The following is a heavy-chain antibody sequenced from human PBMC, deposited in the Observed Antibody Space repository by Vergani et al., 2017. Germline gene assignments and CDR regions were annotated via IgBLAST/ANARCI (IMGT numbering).Heavy chain of an antibody. CDR3: AKHFRGWGIDY. J-gene: IGHJ4*02. Sequence: QVQLVESGGGVVQRGGSLRLSCATSGFTLSNYDMQWIRQGPGKGLDFVAFIQFDGSNQYYANSVKGRFTLSRDFSKNTLYLQMNSLRTDDTATYYCAKHFRGWGIDYWGQGTQVIVSS. V-gene: IGHV3-30*02. D-gene: IGHD3-16*01. CDR1: GFTLSNYD. CDR2: IQFDGSNQ.